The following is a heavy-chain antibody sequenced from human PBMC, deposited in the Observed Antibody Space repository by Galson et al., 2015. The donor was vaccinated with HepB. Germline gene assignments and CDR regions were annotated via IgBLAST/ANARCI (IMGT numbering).Heavy chain of an antibody. J-gene: IGHJ4*02. D-gene: IGHD2-2*02. CDR1: GSTFTGYY. Sequence: QSGAEVTKPGESLKISCKASGSTFTGYYMHWVRQAPGQGLEWMGWINPNSGGTNYAQKFQGRVTMTRDTSISTAYMELSRLRSDDTAVYYCARAYIVVVPAAIEGGYYFDYWGQGTLVTVSS. CDR2: INPNSGGT. V-gene: IGHV1-2*02. CDR3: ARAYIVVVPAAIEGGYYFDY.